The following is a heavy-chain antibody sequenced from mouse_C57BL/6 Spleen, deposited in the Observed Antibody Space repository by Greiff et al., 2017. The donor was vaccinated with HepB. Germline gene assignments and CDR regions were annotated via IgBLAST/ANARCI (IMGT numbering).Heavy chain of an antibody. J-gene: IGHJ4*01. CDR1: GYTFTSYW. CDR2: IHPNSGST. D-gene: IGHD2-1*01. Sequence: VQLQQPGAELVKPGASVKLSCKASGYTFTSYWMHWVKQRPGQGLEWIGMIHPNSGSTNYNEKFKSKATLTVDKSSSTAYMQLSSLTSEDSAVYYCASSYGKRDYAMDYWGQGTSVTVSS. V-gene: IGHV1-64*01. CDR3: ASSYGKRDYAMDY.